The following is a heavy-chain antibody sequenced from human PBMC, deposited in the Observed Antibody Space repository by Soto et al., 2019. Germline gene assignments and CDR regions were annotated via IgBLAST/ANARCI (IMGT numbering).Heavy chain of an antibody. CDR2: INAYNGNT. CDR1: GYTFTSYG. Sequence: ASVKVSCKASGYTFTSYGISWVRQAPGQGLEWMGWINAYNGNTNYAQKFQGRVTITRDTSASTAYMELSSLRSEDTAVYYCARSIVVVTALDYWGQGTLVTSPQ. CDR3: ARSIVVVTALDY. V-gene: IGHV1-18*01. J-gene: IGHJ4*02. D-gene: IGHD2-21*02.